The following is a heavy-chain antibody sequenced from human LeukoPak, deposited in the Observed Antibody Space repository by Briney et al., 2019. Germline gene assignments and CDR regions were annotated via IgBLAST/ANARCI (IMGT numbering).Heavy chain of an antibody. V-gene: IGHV4-34*01. CDR1: GGSFSGYY. CDR3: ARGSDYGDYVAAFDV. D-gene: IGHD4-17*01. Sequence: KTSETLSLTCAVYGGSFSGYYWSWIRQPPGKGLEWIGEINHSGSTNYNPSLKSRVTISVDTSKSQLSLKLSSVTAADTAVYYCARGSDYGDYVAAFDVWGQVTMVTVSS. CDR2: INHSGST. J-gene: IGHJ3*01.